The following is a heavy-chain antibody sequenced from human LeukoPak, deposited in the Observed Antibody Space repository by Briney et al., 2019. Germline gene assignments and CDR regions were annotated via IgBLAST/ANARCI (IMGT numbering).Heavy chain of an antibody. J-gene: IGHJ4*02. CDR2: IYYSGST. D-gene: IGHD2-2*01. CDR3: AREKAGSTGSIDS. V-gene: IGHV4-31*03. CDR1: GGSISSGAYY. Sequence: SQTLSLTCTVSGGSISSGAYYWSWIRQHPGKGLEWIGYIYYSGSTYYDPSLKSRLTISVDTSKNQFSLKLSSVTAADTAVYYCAREKAGSTGSIDSWGQGTLVTVSS.